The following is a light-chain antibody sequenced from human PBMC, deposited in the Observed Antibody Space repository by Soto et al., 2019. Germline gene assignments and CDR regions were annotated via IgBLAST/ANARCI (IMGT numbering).Light chain of an antibody. CDR1: NIESQS. CDR3: QVWDTSTRV. Sequence: ALGQTATITCGRNNIESQSVHWYQQKPGQAPVLVIYMNTNRASGIPERFSGSNSGNTATLTITRAQAGDEADYYCQVWDTSTRVFGGGTKVTVL. CDR2: MNT. V-gene: IGLV3-9*01. J-gene: IGLJ3*02.